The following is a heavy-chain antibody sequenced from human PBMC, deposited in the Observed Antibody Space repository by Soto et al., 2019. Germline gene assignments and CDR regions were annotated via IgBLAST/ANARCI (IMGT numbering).Heavy chain of an antibody. CDR3: AKGTRFFYYYAMNX. CDR2: LSGSGDTT. V-gene: IGHV3-23*01. D-gene: IGHD3-3*01. Sequence: LRLCCAAYGVTFSSYVMNWFRQAPGKGLEWVPALSGSGDTTYYADSVRCRFSISRDNSKKTLYLQMSSLRGEDTAVYYCAKGTRFFYYYAMNXWGQGTTFTVS. J-gene: IGHJ6*02. CDR1: GVTFSSYV.